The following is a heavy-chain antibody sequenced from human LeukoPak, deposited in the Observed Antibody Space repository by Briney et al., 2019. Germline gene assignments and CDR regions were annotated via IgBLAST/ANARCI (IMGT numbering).Heavy chain of an antibody. CDR1: GYSFTTYW. CDR2: ISPDDSRT. D-gene: IGHD1-1*01. CDR3: ARLDSNSLDY. Sequence: GESLKLSCKGSGYSFTTYWIGWVRQMPGKGLEWMGIISPDDSRTRYSPSFQGHVTISADKSISTAFLQWSSLKASDTAMYYCARLDSNSLDYWGQGTLVTVSP. V-gene: IGHV5-51*01. J-gene: IGHJ4*02.